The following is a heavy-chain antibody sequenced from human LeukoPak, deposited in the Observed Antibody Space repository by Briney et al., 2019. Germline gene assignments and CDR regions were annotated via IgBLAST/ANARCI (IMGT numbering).Heavy chain of an antibody. Sequence: SVTVSYKASILTFTFSDMQRVVQATGLGLEWMGRINTNSGGTNYAQKFQGRVTMTRDTSISTAYMELSRLRSDDTAVYYCARLGVVSGPIIRDYYYYMDGWGKGTTVTVSS. CDR1: ILTFTFSD. CDR2: INTNSGGT. V-gene: IGHV1-2*02. J-gene: IGHJ6*03. D-gene: IGHD3-3*01. CDR3: ARLGVVSGPIIRDYYYYMDG.